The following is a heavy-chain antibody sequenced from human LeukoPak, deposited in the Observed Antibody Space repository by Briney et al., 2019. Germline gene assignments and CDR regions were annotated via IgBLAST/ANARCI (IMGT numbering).Heavy chain of an antibody. D-gene: IGHD5-12*01. CDR2: ISGSGGST. V-gene: IGHV3-23*01. Sequence: GGTLRLSCAASGFTFSSYGMSWVRQAPGKGLEWVSAISGSGGSTYYADSVKGRFTISRDNSKNTLYLQMSSLRAEDTAVYYCAREVGVATFPYNWFDPWGQGTLVTVSS. CDR3: AREVGVATFPYNWFDP. J-gene: IGHJ5*02. CDR1: GFTFSSYG.